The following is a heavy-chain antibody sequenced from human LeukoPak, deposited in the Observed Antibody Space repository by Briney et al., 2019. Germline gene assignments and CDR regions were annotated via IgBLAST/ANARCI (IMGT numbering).Heavy chain of an antibody. V-gene: IGHV3-74*01. CDR3: VREMPRDYGGLDY. CDR1: GFTFSSYW. Sequence: GGSLRLSCAASGFTFSSYWMHWVRQAPGKGLVWVSRINSDGSSTSYADSVKGRFTISRDNAKNTVYLQMNSLRVEDTAVYYCVREMPRDYGGLDYWGQGTLVTVSS. D-gene: IGHD4/OR15-4a*01. CDR2: INSDGSST. J-gene: IGHJ4*02.